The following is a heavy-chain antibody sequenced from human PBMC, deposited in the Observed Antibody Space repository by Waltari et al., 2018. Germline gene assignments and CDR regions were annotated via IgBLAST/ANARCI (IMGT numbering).Heavy chain of an antibody. CDR2: ISDTGSTT. V-gene: IGHV3-23*01. D-gene: IGHD3-3*01. J-gene: IGHJ3*01. Sequence: EGQLLASGGGLVQPGGSLRLSCAASGFTVSSQRMTWVRQAPGKGLEWVSAISDTGSTTGYSESVKGRFIISRDNSKNTLYLQMNSLRAEDTAVYFCVNRFWLETWGQGTMVTVSS. CDR1: GFTVSSQR. CDR3: VNRFWLET.